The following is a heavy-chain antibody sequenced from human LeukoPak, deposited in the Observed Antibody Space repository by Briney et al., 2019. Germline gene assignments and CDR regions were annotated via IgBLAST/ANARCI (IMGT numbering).Heavy chain of an antibody. CDR2: ISSSGSTI. CDR3: ARDLMVRGDHYDY. V-gene: IGHV3-48*03. Sequence: PGGSLRLSCAASGYTFSSYAMSWVREAPGKGLEWVSYISSSGSTIYYADSVKGRFTISRDNAKNSLYLQMNSLRAEDTAVYYCARDLMVRGDHYDYWGQGTLVTVSS. J-gene: IGHJ4*02. D-gene: IGHD3-10*01. CDR1: GYTFSSYA.